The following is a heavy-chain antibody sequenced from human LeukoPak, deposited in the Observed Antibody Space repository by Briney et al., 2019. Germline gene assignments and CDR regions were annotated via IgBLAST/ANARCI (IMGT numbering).Heavy chain of an antibody. CDR1: GGSFSSYY. CDR3: ARGASSSTIYDAFDI. CDR2: IYYSGST. J-gene: IGHJ3*02. D-gene: IGHD5/OR15-5a*01. Sequence: PSETLSLTCAVYGGSFSSYYWSWIRQPPGKGLEWIGYIYYSGSTNYNPSLKSRVTISVDTSKNQFSLKLSSVTAADTAAYYCARGASSSTIYDAFDIWGQGTMVTVSS. V-gene: IGHV4-59*01.